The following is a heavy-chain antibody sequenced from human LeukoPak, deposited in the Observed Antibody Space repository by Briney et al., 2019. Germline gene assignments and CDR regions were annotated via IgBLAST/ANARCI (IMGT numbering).Heavy chain of an antibody. CDR1: GYTFTSYY. Sequence: ASVEVSCKASGYTFTSYYMHWVRQAPGQGLEWMGIINPSGGSTSYAQKFQGRVTMTRDMSTSTVYMELSSLRSEDTAVYYCSRGSYSSSWYGGYYYYYMDVWGKGTTVTVSS. V-gene: IGHV1-46*01. J-gene: IGHJ6*03. CDR3: SRGSYSSSWYGGYYYYYMDV. CDR2: INPSGGST. D-gene: IGHD6-13*01.